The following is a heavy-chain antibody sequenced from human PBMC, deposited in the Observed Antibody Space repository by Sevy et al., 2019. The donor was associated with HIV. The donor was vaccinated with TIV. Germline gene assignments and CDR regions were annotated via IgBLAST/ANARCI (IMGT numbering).Heavy chain of an antibody. CDR3: ARDPFHFLLGCF. D-gene: IGHD7-27*01. J-gene: IGHJ4*02. CDR2: ISGGGATI. Sequence: GGSLRLSCAASGLALSDYYMAWIRQAPGKGLEWVSYISGGGATIYYADSVKGRFTISRDNAKATLHLQMNSLRVDDTAVYFCARDPFHFLLGCFWGQGTQVTVSS. CDR1: GLALSDYY. V-gene: IGHV3-11*01.